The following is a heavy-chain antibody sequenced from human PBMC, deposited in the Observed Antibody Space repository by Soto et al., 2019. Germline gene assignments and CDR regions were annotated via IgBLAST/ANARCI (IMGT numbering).Heavy chain of an antibody. V-gene: IGHV3-23*01. CDR2: LGGSGDST. Sequence: PGGSLRLSCAASGFTFRSYAMCWVRQAPRKGLRWLSCLGGSGDSTFYADSVKGRFTISRDNSKNTVDLQMNSLRAEDTAVYYCVKRSGQSNGWGAFDIWGQGAMVTVSS. CDR1: GFTFRSYA. J-gene: IGHJ3*02. CDR3: VKRSGQSNGWGAFDI. D-gene: IGHD6-19*01.